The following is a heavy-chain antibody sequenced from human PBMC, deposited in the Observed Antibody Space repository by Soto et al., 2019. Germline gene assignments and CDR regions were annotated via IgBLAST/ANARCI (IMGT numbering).Heavy chain of an antibody. CDR2: IYYSGST. J-gene: IGHJ4*03. Sequence: PSETLSLTCTVSGGSISSGGYYWSWIRQHPGKGLEWIGYIYYSGSTYYNPSLKSRVTISVDTSKNQFSLKLSSVTAADTAVYFWANWVRHGLFGDSDYFYHWGQGTLGTVSS. CDR3: ANWVRHGLFGDSDYFYH. V-gene: IGHV4-31*03. CDR1: GGSISSGGYY. D-gene: IGHD3-10*02.